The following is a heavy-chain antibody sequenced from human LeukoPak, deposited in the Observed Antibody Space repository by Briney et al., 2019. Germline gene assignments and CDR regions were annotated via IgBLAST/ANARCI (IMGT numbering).Heavy chain of an antibody. CDR2: ISSSSSYI. CDR3: ARMGAVADLTFDY. V-gene: IGHV3-21*01. Sequence: GGSLRLSCAASGFTFSSYSMNWVRQAPGKGLEWVSSISSSSSYIYYADSVKGRFTISRDNAKNSLYLQMNSLRAEDTAVYYYARMGAVADLTFDYWGQGTLVTVSS. J-gene: IGHJ4*02. CDR1: GFTFSSYS. D-gene: IGHD6-19*01.